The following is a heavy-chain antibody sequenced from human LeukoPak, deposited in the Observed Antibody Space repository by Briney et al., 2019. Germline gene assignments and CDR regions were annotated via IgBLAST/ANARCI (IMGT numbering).Heavy chain of an antibody. J-gene: IGHJ4*02. V-gene: IGHV3-66*01. CDR3: ARGSYCSSTSCYRYFDY. D-gene: IGHD2-2*01. Sequence: GGSLRLSCAASGFTVSSNYMSWVRQAPGKGLEWVSVIYSGGSIYYADSVKGRFTISRDNSKNTLYLQMNSLRAEDTAVYYCARGSYCSSTSCYRYFDYWGQGTLVTVSS. CDR2: IYSGGSI. CDR1: GFTVSSNY.